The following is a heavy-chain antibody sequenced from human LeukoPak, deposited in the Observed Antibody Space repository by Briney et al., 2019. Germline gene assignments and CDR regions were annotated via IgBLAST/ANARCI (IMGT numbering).Heavy chain of an antibody. CDR2: ISAYNGNT. CDR1: GSTFTSYG. J-gene: IGHJ4*02. D-gene: IGHD3-9*01. CDR3: ARVSLRYFDWLLSDY. Sequence: GAAVKVSCKASGSTFTSYGTSWVRQAPGQGLEWMGWISAYNGNTNYAQKLQGRVTMTTDTSTSTAYMELRSLRSDDTAVYYCARVSLRYFDWLLSDYWGQGTLVTVSS. V-gene: IGHV1-18*01.